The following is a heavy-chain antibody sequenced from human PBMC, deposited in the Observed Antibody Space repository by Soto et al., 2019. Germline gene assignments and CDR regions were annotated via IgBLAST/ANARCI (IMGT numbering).Heavy chain of an antibody. V-gene: IGHV4-30-2*01. J-gene: IGHJ4*02. CDR3: AAGAIFGVVTLDY. CDR2: IYHSGST. D-gene: IGHD3-3*01. Sequence: QLQLQESGSGLVKPSQTLSLTCAVSGGSISSGGYSWSWIRQPPGKGLEWIGYIYHSGSTYYNPSLKSRVTRSVDRSKNQSSLKMSSVTAADTAVYYCAAGAIFGVVTLDYWGQGTLGTVSS. CDR1: GGSISSGGYS.